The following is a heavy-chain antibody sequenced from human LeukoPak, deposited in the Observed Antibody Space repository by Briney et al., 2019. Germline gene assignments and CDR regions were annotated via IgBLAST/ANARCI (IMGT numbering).Heavy chain of an antibody. CDR2: IYHSGST. Sequence: PSQTLSLTCAVSGGSISSGGYSWSWIRQPPGKGLEWIGYIYHSGSTYYNPSLKSRVTISVDRSKNQFSLKLSSVTAADTAVYYCARGGLHCYYGMDVWGQGTTVTVSS. CDR1: GGSISSGGYS. V-gene: IGHV4-30-2*01. J-gene: IGHJ6*02. CDR3: ARGGLHCYYGMDV.